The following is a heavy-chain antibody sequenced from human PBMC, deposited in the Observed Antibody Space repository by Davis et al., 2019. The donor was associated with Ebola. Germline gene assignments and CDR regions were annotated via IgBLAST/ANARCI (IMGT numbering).Heavy chain of an antibody. Sequence: MPSETLSLTCTVSGDSISDYYWSWIRQPPGKGLEWIGYVYYSGTTSYNPSLKSRITMSVDTSKDQFSLRLSSVTEADTAVYYCAKGVGDYGWFDPWGQGTLVTVSS. D-gene: IGHD4-17*01. V-gene: IGHV4-59*01. CDR1: GDSISDYY. J-gene: IGHJ5*02. CDR2: VYYSGTT. CDR3: AKGVGDYGWFDP.